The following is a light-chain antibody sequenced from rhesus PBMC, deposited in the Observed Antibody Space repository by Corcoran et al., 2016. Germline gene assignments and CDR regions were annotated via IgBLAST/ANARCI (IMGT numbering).Light chain of an antibody. CDR3: CSYTTSSTYI. Sequence: QSAPTQPPSVSGSPGQSVTISCTGTSSDIGGYNYVSWYQHHPGKAPKLMIYGVSNRPSGVSDRFSGSKSGNTASLTISGLQAEDEADYYCCSYTTSSTYIFGAGTRLTV. CDR2: GVS. J-gene: IGLJ1*01. CDR1: SSDIGGYNY. V-gene: IGLV2S7*01.